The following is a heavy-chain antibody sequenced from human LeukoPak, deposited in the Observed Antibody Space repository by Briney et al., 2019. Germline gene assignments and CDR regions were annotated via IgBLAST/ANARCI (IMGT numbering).Heavy chain of an antibody. D-gene: IGHD6-13*01. CDR3: AREAFSSRWN. CDR1: GFTFSSYA. V-gene: IGHV3-30*01. J-gene: IGHJ4*02. Sequence: GRSLRLSCAASGFTFSSYAMHWVRQAPGKGLEWVAVVSHDGNNKSFADSVKGRFTISRDNSKSTVYLQMNNLRREDTGVYYCAREAFSSRWNWGQGTLVTVSS. CDR2: VSHDGNNK.